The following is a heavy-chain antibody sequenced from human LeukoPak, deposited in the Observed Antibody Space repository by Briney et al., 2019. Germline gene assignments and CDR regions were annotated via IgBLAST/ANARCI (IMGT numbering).Heavy chain of an antibody. D-gene: IGHD6-19*01. Sequence: PSETLSLTCTVSGGSISSGDYYWSWIRQPPGKGLEWIGYIYYSGSTYYNPSLKSRVTISVDTSKNQFSLKLSSVTAADTAVYYCARGPHREYLEQWLTGQFGYWGQGTLVTVSS. CDR2: IYYSGST. CDR3: ARGPHREYLEQWLTGQFGY. J-gene: IGHJ4*02. V-gene: IGHV4-30-4*01. CDR1: GGSISSGDYY.